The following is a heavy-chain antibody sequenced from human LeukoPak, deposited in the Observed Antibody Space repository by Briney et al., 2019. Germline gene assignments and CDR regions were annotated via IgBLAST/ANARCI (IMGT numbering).Heavy chain of an antibody. CDR1: GGSISSSNYY. D-gene: IGHD3-10*01. J-gene: IGHJ4*02. CDR2: IHYSGST. Sequence: SETLSLTCTVSGGSISSSNYYWGWIRQPPGKGLGWIGSIHYSGSTYYNPSLKSRVTVSVDTSKNQFTVNLSSVTAADTAVYYCTRHFGSGRDDYWGQGTLVTVSS. CDR3: TRHFGSGRDDY. V-gene: IGHV4-39*01.